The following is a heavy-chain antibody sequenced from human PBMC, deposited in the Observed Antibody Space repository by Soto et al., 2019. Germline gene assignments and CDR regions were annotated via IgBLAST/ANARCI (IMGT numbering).Heavy chain of an antibody. CDR2: ISAYNGNT. V-gene: IGHV1-18*01. D-gene: IGHD4-17*01. CDR3: ARVGTVTTELDYYYYMDV. CDR1: GYTFTSYG. J-gene: IGHJ6*03. Sequence: GASVKVSCKASGYTFTSYGISWVRQAPGQGLEWMGWISAYNGNTNYAQKLQGRVTMTTDTSTSTAYVELRSLRSDDTAVYYCARVGTVTTELDYYYYMDVWGKGSTVTVSS.